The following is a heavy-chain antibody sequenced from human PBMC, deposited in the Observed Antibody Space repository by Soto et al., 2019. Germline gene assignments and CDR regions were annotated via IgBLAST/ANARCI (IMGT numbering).Heavy chain of an antibody. CDR2: ISSSSSYI. J-gene: IGHJ4*02. CDR1: GFTFSSYS. V-gene: IGHV3-21*01. CDR3: ARERITMVRGVRTFDY. Sequence: GGSLRLSCAASGFTFSSYSMNWVRQAPGKGLEWVSSISSSSSYIYYADSVKGRFTISRDNAKNSLYLQMNSLRAEDTAVYYCARERITMVRGVRTFDYWGQGTLVTVSS. D-gene: IGHD3-10*01.